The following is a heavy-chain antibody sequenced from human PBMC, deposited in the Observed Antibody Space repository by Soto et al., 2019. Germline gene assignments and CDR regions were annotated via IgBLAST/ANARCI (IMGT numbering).Heavy chain of an antibody. V-gene: IGHV4-34*12. CDR3: ARSPLGYDYVRQTWREVGDSFDI. D-gene: IGHD3-16*01. Sequence: SETLSLTCAIYGASLGGFHWTWLRQAPGKGLEWIGELIHGGSTNYNPSLKGRVSFSLDTSKNQFSLHLMSVTAADTAVYYCARSPLGYDYVRQTWREVGDSFDIWGRGTLGTVS. CDR1: GASLGGFH. J-gene: IGHJ3*02. CDR2: LIHGGST.